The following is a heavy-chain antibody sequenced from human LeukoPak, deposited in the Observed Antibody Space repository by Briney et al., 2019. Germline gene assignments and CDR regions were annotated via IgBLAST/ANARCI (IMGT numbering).Heavy chain of an antibody. D-gene: IGHD6-19*01. CDR3: ARDSRQWLVQNWFDP. J-gene: IGHJ5*02. CDR1: GGSISSSSYY. Sequence: SETLSLTCTVSGGSISSSSYYWGWIRQPPGKGLEWIGSIYYSGSTYYNPSLKSRVTISVDTSKNQFSLKLGSVTAADTAVYYCARDSRQWLVQNWFDPWGQGTLVTVSS. V-gene: IGHV4-39*07. CDR2: IYYSGST.